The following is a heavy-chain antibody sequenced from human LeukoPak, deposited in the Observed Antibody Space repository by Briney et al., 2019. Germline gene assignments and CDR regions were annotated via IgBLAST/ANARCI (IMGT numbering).Heavy chain of an antibody. V-gene: IGHV4-59*01. CDR1: GGSISPYY. D-gene: IGHD5-24*01. Sequence: PSETLSLTCTVSGGSISPYYWSWIRQPPGEGLEWIGYISYSGSTDYNPSLKSRVSISLDTSKNQFSLKLNSVTAADTAVYYCTRDRRDGYNYVDYWGQGTLVTVSS. CDR3: TRDRRDGYNYVDY. CDR2: ISYSGST. J-gene: IGHJ4*02.